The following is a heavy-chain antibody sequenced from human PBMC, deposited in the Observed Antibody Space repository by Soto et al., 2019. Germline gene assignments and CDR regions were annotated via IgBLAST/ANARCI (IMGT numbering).Heavy chain of an antibody. CDR2: IYYSGST. Sequence: PSETLSLTCTVSGGSISSSSYYWGWIRQPPGKGLEWIGSIYYSGSTYYNPSLKSRVTISVDTSKNQFSLKLSSVTAADTAVYYCARLTVTNGYWYFDLWGRGTLVTVSS. V-gene: IGHV4-39*01. CDR1: GGSISSSSYY. J-gene: IGHJ2*01. CDR3: ARLTVTNGYWYFDL. D-gene: IGHD4-17*01.